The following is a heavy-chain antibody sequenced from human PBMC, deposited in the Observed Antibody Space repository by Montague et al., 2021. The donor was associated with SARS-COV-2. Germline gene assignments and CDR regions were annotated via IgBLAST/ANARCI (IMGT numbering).Heavy chain of an antibody. Sequence: LSLTCTVSGASVASGHFYWSWIRQPPGKGLEWIGYMYSTEHTNYNPSLESRVTIPVDPSKNQFSLTLTSVTAADPAVYYCGRSRANVPSRPGFDHWGQGALVTVSS. CDR3: GRSRANVPSRPGFDH. CDR1: GASVASGHFY. V-gene: IGHV4-61*01. D-gene: IGHD6-6*01. J-gene: IGHJ4*02. CDR2: MYSTEHT.